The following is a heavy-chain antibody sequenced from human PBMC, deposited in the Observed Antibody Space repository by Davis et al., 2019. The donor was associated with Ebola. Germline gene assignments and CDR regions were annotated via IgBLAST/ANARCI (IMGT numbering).Heavy chain of an antibody. J-gene: IGHJ4*02. D-gene: IGHD3-16*01. Sequence: PGGSLRLSCSISGVSISSHYWSWVRQPPGKGLDWMGYNYNSGNTNYNPSLKSRVTISVDTSQNKFSLRLNFVTAADTAVYYCARGDRRAGGLDYWGQGILVTVSS. V-gene: IGHV4-59*11. CDR2: NYNSGNT. CDR1: GVSISSHY. CDR3: ARGDRRAGGLDY.